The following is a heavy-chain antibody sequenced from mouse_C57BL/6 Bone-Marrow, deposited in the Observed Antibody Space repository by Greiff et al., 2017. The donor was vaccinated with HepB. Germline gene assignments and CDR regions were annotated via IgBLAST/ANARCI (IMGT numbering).Heavy chain of an antibody. D-gene: IGHD1-1*01. J-gene: IGHJ4*01. CDR1: GFTFSDYY. CDR2: ISNGGGST. V-gene: IGHV5-12*01. Sequence: VQLKESGGGLVQPGGSLKLSCAASGFTFSDYYMYWVSQTPEKRLEWVAYISNGGGSTNYPDTVKGRFTISRDNAKNTLYLQMSRLKSEDAAMYYCARPYYYGSSYDAMDYWGQGTSVTVSS. CDR3: ARPYYYGSSYDAMDY.